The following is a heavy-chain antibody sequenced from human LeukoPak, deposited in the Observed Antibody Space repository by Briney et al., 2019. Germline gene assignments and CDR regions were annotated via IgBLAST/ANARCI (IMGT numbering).Heavy chain of an antibody. CDR2: IYYSGST. Sequence: SETLSLTCTVSGGSISSYYWSWIRQPPGKGLEWIGYIYYSGSTNYNPSLKSRVTISGDTSKNQFSLKLSSVTAADTAVYYCARNYGGNVNWFDPWGQGTLVTVSS. CDR3: ARNYGGNVNWFDP. V-gene: IGHV4-59*01. CDR1: GGSISSYY. J-gene: IGHJ5*02. D-gene: IGHD4-23*01.